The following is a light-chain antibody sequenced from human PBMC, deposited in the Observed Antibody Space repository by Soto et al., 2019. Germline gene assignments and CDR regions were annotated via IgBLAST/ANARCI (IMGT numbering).Light chain of an antibody. J-gene: IGKJ4*01. CDR3: QQYNNWPPVLT. CDR2: GAS. V-gene: IGKV3-15*01. CDR1: QSVSSN. Sequence: EIVMTQSPATLSVSPGERANLSCRASQSVSSNLAWYQQKPGQAPRLLIYGASTRATGIPARFSGSGSGTEFTLTICSLQSEDFAVYYCQQYNNWPPVLTFGGGTKVDIK.